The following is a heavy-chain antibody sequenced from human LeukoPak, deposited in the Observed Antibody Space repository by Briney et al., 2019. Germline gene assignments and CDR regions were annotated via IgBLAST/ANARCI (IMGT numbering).Heavy chain of an antibody. CDR2: IYYSGST. Sequence: SETLSLTCTVSGYSISSGYYWSWIRQPPGKGLEWIGNIYYSGSTNYNPSLKSRVTISVDTSKNQFSLKLSSVTAADTAVYYCARVKSSGWGIGFAYWGQGTLVTVSS. J-gene: IGHJ4*02. D-gene: IGHD6-19*01. CDR1: GYSISSGYY. CDR3: ARVKSSGWGIGFAY. V-gene: IGHV4-61*01.